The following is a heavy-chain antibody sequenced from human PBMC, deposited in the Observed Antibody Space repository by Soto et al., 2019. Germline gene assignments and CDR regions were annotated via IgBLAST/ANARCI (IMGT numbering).Heavy chain of an antibody. CDR2: IYTSGST. CDR3: ARESTEKPPTPMDV. CDR1: GGSISSYD. J-gene: IGHJ6*02. V-gene: IGHV4-4*07. Sequence: PSETLSLTCTVSGGSISSYDWSWIRQPAGKGLEWIGRIYTSGSTNYNPSLKSRVTMSVDTSKNQFSLKLRSVTAADTAVYYCARESTEKPPTPMDVWGQGTTDTVSS. D-gene: IGHD1-1*01.